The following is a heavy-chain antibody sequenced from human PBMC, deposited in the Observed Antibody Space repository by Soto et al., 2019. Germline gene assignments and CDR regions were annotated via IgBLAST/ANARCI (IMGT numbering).Heavy chain of an antibody. CDR1: GYPFTSYV. D-gene: IGHD2-15*01. V-gene: IGHV1-18*01. CDR2: ISAYNGNT. Sequence: GASVKVSCKASGYPFTSYVISWVRQAPGQGLEWMGWISAYNGNTNYAQKLQGRVTMTTDTSTSTAYMELRSLRSDDTAVYYCARVGYCSGGSCYELLDYWGQGTLVTVSS. J-gene: IGHJ4*02. CDR3: ARVGYCSGGSCYELLDY.